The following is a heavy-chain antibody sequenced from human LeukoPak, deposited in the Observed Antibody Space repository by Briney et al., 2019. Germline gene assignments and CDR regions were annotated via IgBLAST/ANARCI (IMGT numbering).Heavy chain of an antibody. CDR3: AKDGYGDYGTFYYYYYGMDV. CDR2: ISYDGSNK. CDR1: GFTFSTYG. V-gene: IGHV3-30*18. D-gene: IGHD4-17*01. Sequence: GGSLRLSCAASGFTFSTYGMHWVRQAPGKGLEWVAVISYDGSNKYYADSVKGRFTISRDNSKNTLYLQMNSLRAEDTAVYYCAKDGYGDYGTFYYYYYGMDVWGQGTTVTVSS. J-gene: IGHJ6*02.